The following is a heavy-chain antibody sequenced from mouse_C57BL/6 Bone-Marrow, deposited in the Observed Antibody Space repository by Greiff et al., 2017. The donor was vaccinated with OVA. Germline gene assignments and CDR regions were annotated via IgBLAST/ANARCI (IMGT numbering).Heavy chain of an antibody. J-gene: IGHJ4*01. CDR1: GYTFTSYW. Sequence: QVQLQQPGAELVRPGTSVKLSCKASGYTFTSYWMHWVKQRPGQGLEWIGVIDPSDSYTNYNQKLKGKATLTVDTSSSTAYMQLSSLTSEDSAVYYCARYGSSPRWAYYAMDYWGQGTSVTVSS. V-gene: IGHV1-59*01. CDR3: ARYGSSPRWAYYAMDY. D-gene: IGHD1-1*02. CDR2: IDPSDSYT.